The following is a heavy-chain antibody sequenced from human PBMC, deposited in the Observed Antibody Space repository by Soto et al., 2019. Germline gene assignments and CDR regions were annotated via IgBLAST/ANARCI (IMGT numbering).Heavy chain of an antibody. CDR2: IYYGGST. Sequence: PSETLSLTCTVSGGSVSSGSYYWSWIRQPPGKGLEWIGYIYYGGSTNYNPSLKSRVTISVDTSKNQFSLKLGSVTAADTAVYYCANYPTTVTSDYWGQGTLVTVSS. V-gene: IGHV4-61*01. CDR1: GGSVSSGSYY. D-gene: IGHD4-17*01. J-gene: IGHJ4*02. CDR3: ANYPTTVTSDY.